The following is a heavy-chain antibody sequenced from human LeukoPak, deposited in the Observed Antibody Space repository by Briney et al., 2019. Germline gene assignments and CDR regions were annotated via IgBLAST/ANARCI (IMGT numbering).Heavy chain of an antibody. Sequence: GGSLRLSCAASGFTFSSYSMSWVRQAPGKGLEWVSAISTSGSSTYYADSVKGRFTISRDNSKNTLYLQMNSLRAEDTAVYYCAKDERRTSGYCSGTSCLGDFQHWGQGTLVTVSS. CDR1: GFTFSSYS. CDR2: ISTSGSST. J-gene: IGHJ1*01. CDR3: AKDERRTSGYCSGTSCLGDFQH. D-gene: IGHD2-2*03. V-gene: IGHV3-23*01.